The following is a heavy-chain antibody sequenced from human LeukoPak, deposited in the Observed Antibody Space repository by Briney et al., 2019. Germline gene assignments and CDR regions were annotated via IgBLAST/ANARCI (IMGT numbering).Heavy chain of an antibody. CDR2: IYSGGST. J-gene: IGHJ1*01. Sequence: GGSLRLSCATSGFTVSSNYMSWVRQPPGKGLEWVSIIYSGGSTYYADSVKGRFTISRDNSKNTLYLQMNSLRAEDTAVYYCAKADTSTGYSYGYFQHWGQGTLVTVSS. CDR3: AKADTSTGYSYGYFQH. V-gene: IGHV3-53*01. CDR1: GFTVSSNY. D-gene: IGHD5-18*01.